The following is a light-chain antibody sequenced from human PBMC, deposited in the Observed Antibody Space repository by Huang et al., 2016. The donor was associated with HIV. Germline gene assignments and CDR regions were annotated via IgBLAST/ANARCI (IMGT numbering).Light chain of an antibody. V-gene: IGKV1-33*01. J-gene: IGKJ2*01. Sequence: IQMTQSPSSLSASVGDRVTISCQASQDIRNYLNWYQQKPGKAPTLLIYEASNLETGGPSRFSGNGSGTDFTFTITSLQSEDIATYYCQQYDDLYTFGQGTKLEVK. CDR1: QDIRNY. CDR2: EAS. CDR3: QQYDDLYT.